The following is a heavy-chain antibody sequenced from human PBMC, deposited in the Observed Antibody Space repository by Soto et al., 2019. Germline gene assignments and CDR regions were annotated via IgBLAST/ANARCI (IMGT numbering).Heavy chain of an antibody. V-gene: IGHV4-61*01. CDR2: VYHNVTT. D-gene: IGHD2-15*01. CDR3: ARASGNCSGASCFSVNYYFDN. Sequence: QVHLQESGPGLVQASKTLSLTCSVSGGAVGSGSYFWSWIRQPPGKGLEWIGNVYHNVTTDFNPSVESRVAISVDTLKNQFSLRLTSVTAADTAVYFCARASGNCSGASCFSVNYYFDNWGQGFLVTVSS. J-gene: IGHJ4*02. CDR1: GGAVGSGSYF.